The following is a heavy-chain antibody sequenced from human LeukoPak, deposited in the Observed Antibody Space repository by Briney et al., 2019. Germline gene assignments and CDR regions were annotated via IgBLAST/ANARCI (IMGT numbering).Heavy chain of an antibody. J-gene: IGHJ4*02. CDR1: GFTFSSYA. CDR2: ISYDGSNK. D-gene: IGHD1-26*01. Sequence: SGGSLRLSCAASGFTFSSYAMHWVRQAPGKGLEWVAVISYDGSNKYYADSVKGRFTISRDNSKNTLYLQMNSLRAEDTAAYYCARSRSWEPSMYYWGQGTLVTVSS. V-gene: IGHV3-30-3*01. CDR3: ARSRSWEPSMYY.